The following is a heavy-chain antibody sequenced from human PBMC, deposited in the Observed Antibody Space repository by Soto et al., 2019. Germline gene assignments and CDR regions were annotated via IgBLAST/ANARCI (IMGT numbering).Heavy chain of an antibody. CDR1: GRTVSSNY. D-gene: IGHD3-16*02. CDR2: IYSEGTT. J-gene: IGHJ6*02. V-gene: IGHV3-53*01. Sequence: GGSLSVSSGASGRTVSSNYMSWVRQAPGKGLEWVSVIYSEGTTYYADSVKGRFTVSRDNSKNTLYLQMNSLRAEDTAVYYCAKAQSFYYYGMDGWGQGTTVTVSS. CDR3: AKAQSFYYYGMDG.